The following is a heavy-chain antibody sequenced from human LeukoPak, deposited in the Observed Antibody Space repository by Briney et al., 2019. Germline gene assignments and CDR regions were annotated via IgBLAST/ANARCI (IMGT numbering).Heavy chain of an antibody. CDR2: IKQDGSER. CDR1: GFTFSKYW. V-gene: IGHV3-7*01. D-gene: IGHD3-10*02. CDR3: AELGITMIGGV. Sequence: GGSLRLSCAASGFTFSKYWVSWVRQSPGKGLEWVANIKQDGSERYYVDSVRGRFTISRDNAKNSLYLQMNSLRAEDTAVYYCAELGITMIGGVWGKGTTVTISS. J-gene: IGHJ6*04.